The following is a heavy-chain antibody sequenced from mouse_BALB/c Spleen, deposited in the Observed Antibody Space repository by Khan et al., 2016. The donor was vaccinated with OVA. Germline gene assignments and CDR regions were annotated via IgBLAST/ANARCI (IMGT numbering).Heavy chain of an antibody. J-gene: IGHJ4*01. V-gene: IGHV9-3*02. Sequence: QIQLVQSGPELKKPGETVKISCKASGYTFTNYGINWVKQAPGEGLKWMGWIKTNSGDPTYAEEFKGRFAFSLETSARTAYLQINNLKNEDTATYFCARRLNDLDYWGRGTSVTVSS. CDR1: GYTFTNYG. CDR3: ARRLNDLDY. D-gene: IGHD1-2*01. CDR2: IKTNSGDP.